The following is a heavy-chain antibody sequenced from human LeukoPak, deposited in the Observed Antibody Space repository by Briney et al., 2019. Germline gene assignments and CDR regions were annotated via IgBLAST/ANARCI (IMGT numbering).Heavy chain of an antibody. V-gene: IGHV3-21*01. D-gene: IGHD6-13*01. CDR1: GFTFSSYS. CDR2: ISSSSSYI. J-gene: IGHJ4*02. Sequence: GGSLRLSCAASGFTFSSYSMNWVRQAPGKGLEWASSISSSSSYIYYADSVKGRFTISRDNAKNSLYLQMNSLRAEDTAVYYCARGLTYSSSWHDYWGQGTLVTVSS. CDR3: ARGLTYSSSWHDY.